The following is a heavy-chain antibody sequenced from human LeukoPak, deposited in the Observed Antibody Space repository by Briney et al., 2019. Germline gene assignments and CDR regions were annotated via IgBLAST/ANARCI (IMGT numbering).Heavy chain of an antibody. CDR2: VNPRSGNA. CDR1: GYTFITYN. J-gene: IGHJ4*02. D-gene: IGHD2-8*01. CDR3: ARGVPLGYCTYGVCYPPYYFDY. V-gene: IGHV1-8*03. Sequence: GASVKVSCKASGYTFITYNINWVRQATGQGLEWMGWVNPRSGNAGYLQKFQGRLTITRDTSIDTAYMDLSSLSSEDTAVYYCARGVPLGYCTYGVCYPPYYFDYWGQGTLVTASS.